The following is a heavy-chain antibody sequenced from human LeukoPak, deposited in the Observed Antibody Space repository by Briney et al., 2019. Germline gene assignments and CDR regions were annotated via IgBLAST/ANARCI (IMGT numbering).Heavy chain of an antibody. J-gene: IGHJ4*02. D-gene: IGHD1-26*01. CDR3: ARGGNGSPY. V-gene: IGHV1-69*05. CDR1: GGTFSSYA. Sequence: SVKASCKASGGTFSSYAISWVRQAPGQGLEWTGGIIPIFGTANYAQKLQGRVTITTDESTSTAYMGLSSLRSEDTAVYYCARGGNGSPYWGQGTLVTVSS. CDR2: IIPIFGTA.